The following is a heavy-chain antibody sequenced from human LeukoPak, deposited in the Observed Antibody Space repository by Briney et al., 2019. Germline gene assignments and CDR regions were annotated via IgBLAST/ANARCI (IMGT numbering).Heavy chain of an antibody. D-gene: IGHD3-10*01. J-gene: IGHJ4*02. CDR1: GFTFSSYG. V-gene: IGHV3-33*01. CDR3: ARGPPRIMGGSGGDY. Sequence: GGSLRLSCAASGFTFSSYGMHWVRQAPGKGLEWVAVIWYDGSNKYYADSVKGRFTISRDNSKNTLYLQMNSLRAEDTAVYYCARGPPRIMGGSGGDYWGQGTLVTVSS. CDR2: IWYDGSNK.